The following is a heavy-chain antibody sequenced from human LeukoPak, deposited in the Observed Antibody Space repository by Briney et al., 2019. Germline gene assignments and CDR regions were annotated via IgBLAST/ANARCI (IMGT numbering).Heavy chain of an antibody. J-gene: IGHJ5*02. CDR2: MNPNSGNT. Sequence: GASVKVSCKASGYTFTSYDINWVRQATGQGLEWMGWMNPNSGNTGYAQKFQGRVTMTRDTSISTAYMELSSPRSEDTAVYYCARMSYYDSSGDNWFDPWGQGTLVTVSS. D-gene: IGHD3-22*01. V-gene: IGHV1-8*01. CDR1: GYTFTSYD. CDR3: ARMSYYDSSGDNWFDP.